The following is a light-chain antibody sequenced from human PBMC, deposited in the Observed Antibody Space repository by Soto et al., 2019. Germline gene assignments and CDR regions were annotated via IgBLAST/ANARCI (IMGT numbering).Light chain of an antibody. CDR3: QQYSDWPLYT. Sequence: EVVLFQSPGAVSLSPGESATLSCRASQSISSSKLAWYQQNPGQAPRLLLFGVSNRATGIPARISGSGSATEFTLTISSLQSEDFAVYYCQQYSDWPLYTFGQGTKVDIK. J-gene: IGKJ2*01. V-gene: IGKV3-15*01. CDR1: QSISSS. CDR2: GVS.